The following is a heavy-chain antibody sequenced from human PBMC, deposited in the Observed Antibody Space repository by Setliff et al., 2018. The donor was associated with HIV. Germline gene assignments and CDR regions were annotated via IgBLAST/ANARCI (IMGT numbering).Heavy chain of an antibody. J-gene: IGHJ6*03. V-gene: IGHV4-59*08. CDR1: GGSISTYY. D-gene: IGHD2-15*01. CDR3: ARVVYTYYYMDV. CDR2: IFYTESTNYTPSIKST. Sequence: SETLSLTCTVSGGSISTYYWSWIRQSPGEGLEWIGYIFYTESTNYTPSIKSTNYNPSLKSRVTISVDTSKNQFSLQLSPVTAADTAVYYCARVVYTYYYMDVWGKGTTVTVSS.